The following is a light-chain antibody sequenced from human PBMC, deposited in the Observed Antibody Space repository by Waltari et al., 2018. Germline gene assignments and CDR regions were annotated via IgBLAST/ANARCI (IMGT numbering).Light chain of an antibody. Sequence: QTVVTQEPSLTVSPGGTVTPTCSSSTGAVTSGYYPNWFQQKPGQAPRALIYSTSTKPSWTPARFSGSLLGGKAALTLSGVQPEDEAEYYCLLYYGGAQRVFGGGTKLTVL. V-gene: IGLV7-43*01. CDR3: LLYYGGAQRV. CDR2: STS. CDR1: TGAVTSGYY. J-gene: IGLJ2*01.